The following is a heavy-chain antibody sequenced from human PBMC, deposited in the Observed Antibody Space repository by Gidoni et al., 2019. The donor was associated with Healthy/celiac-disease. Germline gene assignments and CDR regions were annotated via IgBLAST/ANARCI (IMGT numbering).Heavy chain of an antibody. J-gene: IGHJ6*02. CDR3: ARDTISESGYYGMDV. Sequence: QVQLQESGPGLVKPSQPLSLTCTVSGGSISCGGYYWSWIRQHPGKGLEWIGYIYYSRDTYYKPSLKGRVTISVDTSKNQFSLQLSSVTAADTAVYYWARDTISESGYYGMDVWGQGTTVTVSS. CDR2: IYYSRDT. CDR1: GGSISCGGYY. V-gene: IGHV4-31*03. D-gene: IGHD3-3*01.